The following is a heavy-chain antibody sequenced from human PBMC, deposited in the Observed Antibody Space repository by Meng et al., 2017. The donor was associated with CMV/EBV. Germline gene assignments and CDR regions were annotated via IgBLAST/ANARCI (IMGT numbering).Heavy chain of an antibody. CDR1: GYTFTTYD. J-gene: IGHJ6*02. CDR3: ARTRIEVEPDGRKIKYYNYGMDV. Sequence: ASVKVSCKASGYTFTTYDINWVRQATGQGLEWRGWMNPNSGNTGYAQKFQGRVTLTRVTSISTAYMELSSLTSDDTAVYYCARTRIEVEPDGRKIKYYNYGMDVWGQGTTVTVSS. V-gene: IGHV1-8*01. D-gene: IGHD2-2*01. CDR2: MNPNSGNT.